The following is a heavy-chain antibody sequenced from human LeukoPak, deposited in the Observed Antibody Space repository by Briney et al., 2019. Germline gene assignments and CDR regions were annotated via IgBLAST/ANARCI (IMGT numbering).Heavy chain of an antibody. CDR2: MNPSGGST. Sequence: ASVKVSLKASGYTLTNHYIHWVRQAPGQGLEWMGIMNPSGGSTSYPQKFQGRVTMTRDTSTSTVYMELSSLRSEDTAVYYCARDRVSGGYVTFDYWGQGTLVTVSS. V-gene: IGHV1-46*01. D-gene: IGHD5-12*01. J-gene: IGHJ4*02. CDR1: GYTLTNHY. CDR3: ARDRVSGGYVTFDY.